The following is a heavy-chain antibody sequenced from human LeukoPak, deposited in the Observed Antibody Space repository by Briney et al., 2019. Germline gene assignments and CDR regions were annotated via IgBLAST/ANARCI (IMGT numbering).Heavy chain of an antibody. D-gene: IGHD1-7*01. Sequence: PGGSLRLSCAASGFLFSSYGIHWVRQAPGKGLEWVAFIQYDGSKQYYIDSVKSRFTISRDNSKNTLYLQMNSLRVEDTAVYYCAHWNYPLDYWGQGTLVTVSS. V-gene: IGHV3-30*02. CDR3: AHWNYPLDY. J-gene: IGHJ4*02. CDR1: GFLFSSYG. CDR2: IQYDGSKQ.